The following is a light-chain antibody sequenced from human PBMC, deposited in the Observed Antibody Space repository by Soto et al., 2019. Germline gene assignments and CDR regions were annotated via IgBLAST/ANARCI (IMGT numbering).Light chain of an antibody. J-gene: IGLJ1*01. CDR1: SNDVGGYNY. CDR3: SSYTSSSTPYV. V-gene: IGLV2-14*01. CDR2: DVT. Sequence: QSVLTQPASVSGSPGQSIAISCTGTSNDVGGYNYVSWYQQHPVKAPQLINYDVTNRPSGVSDRFSGSKSGNTASPTISGLQAEDEADYYCSSYTSSSTPYVFGTGTKVTAL.